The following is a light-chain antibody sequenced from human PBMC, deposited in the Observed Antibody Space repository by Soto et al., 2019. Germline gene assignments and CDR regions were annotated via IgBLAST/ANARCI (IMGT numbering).Light chain of an antibody. Sequence: QAVRTQPASVSGSPGQTITISCPGTSRGVGSYNLVSWYQQHPGKAPKLMIYEGSKRPSGVSNRFSGSKSGNTASLTISGLQAEDEADYYCCSYAGSSTYVFGTGTKVTVL. V-gene: IGLV2-23*01. CDR2: EGS. J-gene: IGLJ1*01. CDR1: SRGVGSYNL. CDR3: CSYAGSSTYV.